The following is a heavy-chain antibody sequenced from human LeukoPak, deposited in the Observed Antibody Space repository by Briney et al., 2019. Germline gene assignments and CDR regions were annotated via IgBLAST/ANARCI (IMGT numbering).Heavy chain of an antibody. J-gene: IGHJ4*02. Sequence: PSETLSLTCAVSGYSISSGYYWGWIRQPPGKGLEWIGSIYHSGSTYYNPSLKSRVTISVDTSKNQFSLKLSSVTAADAAVYYCARLDTAMALDYWGQGTLVTVSS. CDR1: GYSISSGYY. D-gene: IGHD5-18*01. V-gene: IGHV4-38-2*01. CDR3: ARLDTAMALDY. CDR2: IYHSGST.